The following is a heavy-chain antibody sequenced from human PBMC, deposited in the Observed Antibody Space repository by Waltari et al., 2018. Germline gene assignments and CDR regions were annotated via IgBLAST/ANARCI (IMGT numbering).Heavy chain of an antibody. J-gene: IGHJ4*02. CDR1: GFTFSSSW. CDR2: IKQDGSEK. V-gene: IGHV3-7*01. CDR3: ARGEYQLLSSYFDY. Sequence: EVQLVESGGGLVQLGGSLRLSCAASGFTFSSSWMSWGRQAPGKGLEWVANIKQDGSEKYYVDSVKGRFTISRDNAKNSLYLQMNSLRAKDTAVYYCARGEYQLLSSYFDYWGQGTLVTVSS. D-gene: IGHD2-2*01.